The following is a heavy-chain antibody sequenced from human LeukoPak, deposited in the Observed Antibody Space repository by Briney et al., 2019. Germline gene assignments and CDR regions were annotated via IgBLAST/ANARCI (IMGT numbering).Heavy chain of an antibody. CDR2: IIPMFGTA. J-gene: IGHJ1*01. CDR3: ARDSSEFRSLIPH. Sequence: GASVKVSCKASGGTFSSYAISWVRQAPGRGLEWMGGIIPMFGTAKYARKFQGRVTITADESTSTAYMELRSLRSEDTAVYYCARDSSEFRSLIPHWGQGTLVTVSS. CDR1: GGTFSSYA. D-gene: IGHD2-21*01. V-gene: IGHV1-69*13.